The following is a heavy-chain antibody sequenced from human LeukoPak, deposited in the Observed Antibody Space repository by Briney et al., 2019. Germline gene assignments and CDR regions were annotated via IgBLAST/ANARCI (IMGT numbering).Heavy chain of an antibody. CDR2: INPNSGGT. D-gene: IGHD2-2*01. CDR1: GYTFTSYG. Sequence: GASVKVSCKASGYTFTSYGISWVRQAPGQGLEWMGWINPNSGGTNYAQKFQGWVTMTRDTSISTAYMELSRLRSDDTAVYYCARGPATQVGAWDIVVVPAADNWFDPWGQGTLVTVSS. J-gene: IGHJ5*02. V-gene: IGHV1-2*04. CDR3: ARGPATQVGAWDIVVVPAADNWFDP.